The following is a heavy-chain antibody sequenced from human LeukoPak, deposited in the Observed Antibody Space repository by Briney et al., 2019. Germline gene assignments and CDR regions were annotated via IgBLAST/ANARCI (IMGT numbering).Heavy chain of an antibody. V-gene: IGHV3-53*01. CDR2: IYSSGTP. CDR3: ARGITNIAEGDY. D-gene: IGHD2/OR15-2a*01. Sequence: GGSLRLSCAASGFTVSNNYMSWVRQAPGKGLEWVSIIYSSGTPYYADSVKGRFTISRDNSKNTLFLQMSSLRAEDTAVYYCARGITNIAEGDYWGQGALVTVSS. J-gene: IGHJ4*02. CDR1: GFTVSNNY.